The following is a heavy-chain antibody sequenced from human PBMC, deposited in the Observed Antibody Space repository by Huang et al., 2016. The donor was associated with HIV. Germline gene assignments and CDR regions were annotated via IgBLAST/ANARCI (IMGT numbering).Heavy chain of an antibody. Sequence: QAQLVQSGAEVKKPGASVKVSCKVSGYTLTELSMHWVRQAPGKGLEWMGAVCPEDGETIYEQKFQGRVTMTEDTSTDTAYMELSSLRSEDTAVYYCATVYRRFRNHDSGDYYFDYWDQGTLVTVSS. CDR2: VCPEDGET. CDR3: ATVYRRFRNHDSGDYYFDY. CDR1: GYTLTELS. J-gene: IGHJ4*02. D-gene: IGHD3-22*01. V-gene: IGHV1-24*01.